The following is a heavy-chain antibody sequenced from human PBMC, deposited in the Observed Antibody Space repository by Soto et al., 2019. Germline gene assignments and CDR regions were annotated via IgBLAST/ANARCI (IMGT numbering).Heavy chain of an antibody. CDR2: TYFRSKWYN. CDR1: GDSFSSNTAS. V-gene: IGHV6-1*01. J-gene: IGHJ5*02. Sequence: SQTLSLTCAISGDSFSSNTASWNWIRLSPSRGLEWLGRTYFRSKWYNHYAVSVKSLIIINPDTSNNQFSLQLNPVTPKDTAVYFCAKGDNLGPKTGYAFDPWGQGIMVTVSS. CDR3: AKGDNLGPKTGYAFDP. D-gene: IGHD5-12*01.